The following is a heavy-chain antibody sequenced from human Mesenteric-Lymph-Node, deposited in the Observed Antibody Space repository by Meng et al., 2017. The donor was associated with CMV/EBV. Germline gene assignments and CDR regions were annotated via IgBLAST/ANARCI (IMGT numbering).Heavy chain of an antibody. Sequence: GESLKISCAASGFTFGRYAIHWVRQAPGKGLEWVAVISYDGSHKYYADSVKGRFTISRDNSKNTMDLQMNSLRVEDAAIYYCAKGLCDSSCYSGLDSWGQGTLVTVSS. CDR3: AKGLCDSSCYSGLDS. CDR1: GFTFGRYA. J-gene: IGHJ4*02. D-gene: IGHD6-19*01. CDR2: ISYDGSHK. V-gene: IGHV3-30*04.